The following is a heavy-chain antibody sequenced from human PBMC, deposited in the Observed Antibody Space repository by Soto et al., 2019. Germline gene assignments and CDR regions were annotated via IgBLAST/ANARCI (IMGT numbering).Heavy chain of an antibody. D-gene: IGHD3-9*01. CDR3: ARAVHRKYFDWLYPVDD. CDR2: INHSGST. J-gene: IGHJ4*02. CDR1: GGSFMCYY. Sequence: LCLTYAVYGGSFMCYYWSWILQPPGKGLEWIGEINHSGSTNYNPSLKSRVTISVDTSKNQFSLKLSSVTAADTAVYYCARAVHRKYFDWLYPVDDWGQGTLVTFSS. V-gene: IGHV4-34*01.